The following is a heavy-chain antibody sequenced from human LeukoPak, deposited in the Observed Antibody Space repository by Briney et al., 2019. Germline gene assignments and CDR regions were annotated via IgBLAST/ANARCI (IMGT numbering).Heavy chain of an antibody. CDR1: GIYYNNFG. V-gene: IGHV3-23*01. Sequence: GGPLRLSCVASGIYYNNFGMNWGRPAPGKGLEWVAGITANSAGRYYADSVQGRFTISRDNSKSTVYLQVNSLRAEDTALYYCARDDGWIQFNFWGQGTLVTVSS. D-gene: IGHD5-18*01. CDR2: ITANSAGR. J-gene: IGHJ4*02. CDR3: ARDDGWIQFNF.